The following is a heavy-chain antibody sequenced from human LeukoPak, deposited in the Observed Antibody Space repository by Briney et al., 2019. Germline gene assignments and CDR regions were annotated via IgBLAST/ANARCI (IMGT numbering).Heavy chain of an antibody. CDR1: GFTFSNYE. CDR2: ISGSGGST. J-gene: IGHJ4*02. CDR3: AKDQGRIHRKGPYYDILTGSYPFDY. Sequence: GGSLRLSCAASGFTFSNYEMNWVRQAPGKGLEWVSAISGSGGSTYYADSVKGRFTISRDNSKNTLYLQMNSLRAEDTAVYYCAKDQGRIHRKGPYYDILTGSYPFDYWGQGTLVTVSS. V-gene: IGHV3-23*01. D-gene: IGHD3-9*01.